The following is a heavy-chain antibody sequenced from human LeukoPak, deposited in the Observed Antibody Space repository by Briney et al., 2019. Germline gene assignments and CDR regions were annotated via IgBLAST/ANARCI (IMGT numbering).Heavy chain of an antibody. CDR1: GGSISSSSYY. Sequence: SETLSLTCTVSGGSISSSSYYWGWIRQPPGKGLEWIGTIYYSGTTYYIPSLKSRVTISLDTSKNQFSLKLSSVTAADTAIYYCARDFSSSSTVYYYYYMEVGGKGTTVTVSS. J-gene: IGHJ6*03. D-gene: IGHD6-6*01. V-gene: IGHV4-39*07. CDR2: IYYSGTT. CDR3: ARDFSSSSTVYYYYYMEV.